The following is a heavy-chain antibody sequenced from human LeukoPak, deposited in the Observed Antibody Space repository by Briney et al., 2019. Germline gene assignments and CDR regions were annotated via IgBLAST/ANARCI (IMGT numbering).Heavy chain of an antibody. J-gene: IGHJ5*02. CDR3: ARDRRDYDFWRGYYNLNWFDP. Sequence: SETLSLTCTVSGGSISRADYYWSWIRQPPGKGLEWIGYIYYSGSTYYNPSLKSRATISVDTSKNQFSLKLSSVTAADTAVYYCARDRRDYDFWRGYYNLNWFDPWGQGTLVTVSS. V-gene: IGHV4-30-4*02. CDR1: GGSISRADYY. CDR2: IYYSGST. D-gene: IGHD3-3*01.